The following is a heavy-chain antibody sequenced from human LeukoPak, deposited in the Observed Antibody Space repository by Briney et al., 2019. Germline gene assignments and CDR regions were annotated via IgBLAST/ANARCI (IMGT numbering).Heavy chain of an antibody. CDR1: GGSFSGYY. CDR2: IYYSGST. CDR3: ARGYCSSTSCYSRPSYYYYYMDV. J-gene: IGHJ6*03. V-gene: IGHV4-59*01. Sequence: PSETLSLTCAVYGGSFSGYYWSWIRQPPGKGLEWIGYIYYSGSTNYNPSLKSRVTISVDTSKNQFSLKLSSVTAADTAVYYCARGYCSSTSCYSRPSYYYYYMDVWGKGTTVTVSS. D-gene: IGHD2-2*01.